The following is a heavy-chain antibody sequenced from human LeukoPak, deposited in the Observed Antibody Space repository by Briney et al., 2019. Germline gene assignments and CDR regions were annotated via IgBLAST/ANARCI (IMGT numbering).Heavy chain of an antibody. Sequence: ASVKVSCKASGYTFTGYYMHWVRQAPGQGLEWVGRINPNSGGTNYAQKFQGRVTMTRDTSISTAYMELSRLRSDDTAVYYCARDSLPIAAAGGPPDYWGQGTLVTVSS. D-gene: IGHD6-13*01. CDR3: ARDSLPIAAAGGPPDY. V-gene: IGHV1-2*06. J-gene: IGHJ4*02. CDR1: GYTFTGYY. CDR2: INPNSGGT.